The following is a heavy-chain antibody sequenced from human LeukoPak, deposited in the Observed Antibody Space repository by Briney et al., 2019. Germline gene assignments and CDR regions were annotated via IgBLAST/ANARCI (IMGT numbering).Heavy chain of an antibody. J-gene: IGHJ5*02. CDR1: GYIFTSYW. V-gene: IGHV5-51*01. CDR2: IYASDSDT. CDR3: ARLYLEAATGNWFDP. Sequence: GASLQISCKGSGYIFTSYWIAWVRQLPGKGLEWMGIIYASDSDTIYSPSFQGQVTISADKTINTAYLQWSSLKASDTAIYYCARLYLEAATGNWFDPWGQGTLVTVSS. D-gene: IGHD6-13*01.